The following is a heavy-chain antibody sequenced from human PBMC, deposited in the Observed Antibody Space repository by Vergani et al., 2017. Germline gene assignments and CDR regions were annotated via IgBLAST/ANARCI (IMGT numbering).Heavy chain of an antibody. D-gene: IGHD7-27*01. CDR3: AREEDGDPGAPGYFAY. Sequence: QVQLVQSGAEVKKPGASVKVSCKASGYTFTGYYMHWVRQAPGQGLEWMGWINPNSGGTNYAQKFEGRVTMTRDTYISTAYMELSRLRSDDTAVYYCAREEDGDPGAPGYFAYWGQGTLVTVSS. CDR2: INPNSGGT. CDR1: GYTFTGYY. V-gene: IGHV1-2*02. J-gene: IGHJ4*02.